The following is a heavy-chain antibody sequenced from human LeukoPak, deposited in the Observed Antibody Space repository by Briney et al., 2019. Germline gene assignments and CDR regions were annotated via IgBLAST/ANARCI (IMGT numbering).Heavy chain of an antibody. Sequence: GGSLRLSCAASGFTFSSYEMNWVRQAPGKGLEWVSYISSSGSTIYYADSVKGRFTISRDNAKNSLYLQMNSLRAEDTAVYYCASSSYDILTGYYRELDYWGQETLVTVSS. V-gene: IGHV3-48*03. CDR1: GFTFSSYE. J-gene: IGHJ4*02. CDR2: ISSSGSTI. CDR3: ASSSYDILTGYYRELDY. D-gene: IGHD3-9*01.